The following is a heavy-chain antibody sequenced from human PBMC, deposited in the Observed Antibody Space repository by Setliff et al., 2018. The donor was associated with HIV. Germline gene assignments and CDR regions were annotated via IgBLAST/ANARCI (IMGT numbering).Heavy chain of an antibody. D-gene: IGHD3-10*01. CDR2: YYSGSP. CDR1: GGSISSHY. CDR3: ARATSPRPMVRGGWFDP. Sequence: SETLSLTCTVSGGSISSHYWSWIRQPPGKGLEWTVYYSGSPSYNPSLESRLTISVDTSSNHFSLRLTSVTAADTAVYYCARATSPRPMVRGGWFDPWGQGTLVTVSS. V-gene: IGHV4-59*08. J-gene: IGHJ5*02.